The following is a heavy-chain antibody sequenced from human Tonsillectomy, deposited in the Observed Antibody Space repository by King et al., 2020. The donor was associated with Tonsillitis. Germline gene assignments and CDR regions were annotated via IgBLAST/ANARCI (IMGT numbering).Heavy chain of an antibody. Sequence: QLVQSGAEVKKPGASVKVSCKASGYTFTNYGIGWVRQAPGQGLEWMGRMNVYNGHSDYAQKFQDRVTMTTDTSTNTVHMELRSLTSDDTAIYYCTRDMAARLQGPSLNFEYWGQGTLVTVSS. J-gene: IGHJ4*02. CDR3: TRDMAARLQGPSLNFEY. CDR2: MNVYNGHS. D-gene: IGHD6-25*01. V-gene: IGHV1-18*01. CDR1: GYTFTNYG.